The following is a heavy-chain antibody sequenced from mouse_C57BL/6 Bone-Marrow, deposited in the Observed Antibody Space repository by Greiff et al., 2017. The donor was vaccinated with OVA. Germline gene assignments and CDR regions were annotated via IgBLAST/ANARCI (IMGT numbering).Heavy chain of an antibody. CDR1: GYTFTSYW. CDR3: AREATVVAKGAMDY. Sequence: VQLQQPGAELVKPGASVKLSCKASGYTFTSYWMHWVKQRPGRGLEWIGRIDPNSGGTKYNEKFKGKATLTVDKPSSTAYMQLSSLTSEDSAVLYCAREATVVAKGAMDYWGQGTSVTVSA. D-gene: IGHD1-1*01. J-gene: IGHJ4*01. CDR2: IDPNSGGT. V-gene: IGHV1-72*01.